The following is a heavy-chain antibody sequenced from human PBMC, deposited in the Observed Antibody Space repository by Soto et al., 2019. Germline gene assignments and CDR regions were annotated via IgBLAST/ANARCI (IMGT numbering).Heavy chain of an antibody. Sequence: EVQLLESGGGLVQPGGSLRLSCAASGFTFSSYAMSWVRQAPGKGLEWVSAIGGSGGRTYQADSVKGRFTISRDDSKNTLYLQMNSLRAEDTAVYFCAKDPSYYGGNLRGSYFDYWGQGTLVTVSS. D-gene: IGHD2-21*01. J-gene: IGHJ4*02. CDR1: GFTFSSYA. CDR3: AKDPSYYGGNLRGSYFDY. V-gene: IGHV3-23*01. CDR2: IGGSGGRT.